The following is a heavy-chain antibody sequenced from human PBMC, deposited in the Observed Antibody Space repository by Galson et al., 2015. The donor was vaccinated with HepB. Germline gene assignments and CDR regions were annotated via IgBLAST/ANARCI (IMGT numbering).Heavy chain of an antibody. V-gene: IGHV1-46*03. CDR3: ARDLSHDYGDYGYYYYYGMDV. D-gene: IGHD4-17*01. Sequence: SVKVSCKASGNTFTSYYMHWVRQAPGQGLEWMGIINPSGGSTSYAQKFQGRVTMTRDASTSTVCMELSSLRSEDTAVYYCARDLSHDYGDYGYYYYYGMDVWGQGSPVTVAS. J-gene: IGHJ6*02. CDR1: GNTFTSYY. CDR2: INPSGGST.